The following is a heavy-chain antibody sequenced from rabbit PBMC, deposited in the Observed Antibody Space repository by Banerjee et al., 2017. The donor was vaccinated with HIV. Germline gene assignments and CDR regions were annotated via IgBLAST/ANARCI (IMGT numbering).Heavy chain of an antibody. CDR2: IYAGSSGST. Sequence: QSLEESGGDLVKPGASLTLTCTASGFSLSIYEMCWVRQAPGKGLEWIACIYAGSSGSTYYASWAKGRFTISKTSSTTVTLQMTSLTAADTATYFCAGTCGVTDYGYATGWLDLWGPGTLVTVS. J-gene: IGHJ5*01. V-gene: IGHV1S40*01. CDR3: AGTCGVTDYGYATGWLDL. CDR1: GFSLSIYE. D-gene: IGHD6-1*01.